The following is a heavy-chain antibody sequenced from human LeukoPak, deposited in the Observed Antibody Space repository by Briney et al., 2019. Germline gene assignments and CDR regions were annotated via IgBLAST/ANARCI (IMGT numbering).Heavy chain of an antibody. J-gene: IGHJ6*02. CDR3: ARDMAGGYYGMDV. CDR2: IKQDGSEK. Sequence: GESLRLSCAASGFTFSSYWMSWVRQAPGKGLEWVANIKQDGSEKYYVDSVKGRFTISRDNAKNSLYLQMNSLRAEDTAVYYCARDMAGGYYGMDVWGQGTTVTVSS. D-gene: IGHD3-10*01. CDR1: GFTFSSYW. V-gene: IGHV3-7*01.